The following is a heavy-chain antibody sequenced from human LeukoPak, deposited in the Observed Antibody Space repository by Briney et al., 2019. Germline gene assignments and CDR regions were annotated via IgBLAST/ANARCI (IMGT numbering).Heavy chain of an antibody. Sequence: GGSLRLSCAASGFTVSSNYMSWVRQAPGKGLEWVSVIYSGGSTYYADSVKGRFTISRDNSKNTLYLQMNGLRAEDTAVYYYARDRLSHYYYYYYYMDVWGKGTTVTVSS. V-gene: IGHV3-66*02. CDR1: GFTVSSNY. D-gene: IGHD2-21*02. CDR3: ARDRLSHYYYYYYYMDV. CDR2: IYSGGST. J-gene: IGHJ6*03.